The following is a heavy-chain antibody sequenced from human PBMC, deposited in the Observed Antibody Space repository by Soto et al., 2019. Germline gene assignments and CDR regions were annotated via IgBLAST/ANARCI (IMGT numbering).Heavy chain of an antibody. CDR3: ATERITTSAQDFFDP. D-gene: IGHD2-15*01. Sequence: QVRLQESGPGLVKPSQTLSLTCSVSGASISSGGYYWSWIRQHPVKGLEWIGYIYDSQSTNYNPSLKSRVTISLDTSQNQVSLKVRSVTAADTALYFCATERITTSAQDFFDPWGQGTLVTVS. CDR1: GASISSGGYY. V-gene: IGHV4-31*03. CDR2: IYDSQST. J-gene: IGHJ5*02.